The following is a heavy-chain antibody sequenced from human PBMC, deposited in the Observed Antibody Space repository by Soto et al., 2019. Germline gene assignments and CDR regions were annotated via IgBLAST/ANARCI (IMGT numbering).Heavy chain of an antibody. V-gene: IGHV3-23*01. Sequence: EVQLLESGGGLVQPGGSLRLSCAVSGFTFSSHAMSWVRQAPGKGLECVSSITGSGDSTYYADSVKGRFTISRDKSKSTMYLQMNSLSAEGTAVYYSAKDLQCTGWLSAHTFDYWGQGTQVTVSS. J-gene: IGHJ4*02. D-gene: IGHD6-19*01. CDR1: GFTFSSHA. CDR3: AKDLQCTGWLSAHTFDY. CDR2: ITGSGDST.